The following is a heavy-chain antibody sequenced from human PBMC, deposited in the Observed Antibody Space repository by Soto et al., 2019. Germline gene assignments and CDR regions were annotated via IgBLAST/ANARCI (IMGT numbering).Heavy chain of an antibody. CDR3: ANGVGSDCFDY. CDR1: GFTFSRYP. Sequence: QVQLVESGGGVVQPGRSLRLSCAASGFTFSRYPMYWVRQAPGKGLEWVAVITYDGNNKYYADSVKGRCTISRDNAKHTGAPQMHNLRPEDTAVYYCANGVGSDCFDYAGQGTLVTASS. D-gene: IGHD1-26*01. J-gene: IGHJ4*02. V-gene: IGHV3-30-3*01. CDR2: ITYDGNNK.